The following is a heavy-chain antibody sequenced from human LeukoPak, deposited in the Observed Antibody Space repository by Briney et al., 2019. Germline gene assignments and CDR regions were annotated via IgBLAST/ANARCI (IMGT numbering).Heavy chain of an antibody. CDR1: GYTFTGYY. CDR2: IHPKSGDT. Sequence: ASVKVSCKASGYTFTGYYLHWVRQAPGQGLEWMGWIHPKSGDTHYAQKFLGRVTLTRDTSTTIVYMELKWLTSDDTAAYYCSRGSGISFGGIDYWGQGTLVTVSS. J-gene: IGHJ4*02. V-gene: IGHV1-2*02. CDR3: SRGSGISFGGIDY. D-gene: IGHD3-16*01.